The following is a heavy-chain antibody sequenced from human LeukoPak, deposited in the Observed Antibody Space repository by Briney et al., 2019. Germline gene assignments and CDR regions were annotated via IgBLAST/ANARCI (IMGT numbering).Heavy chain of an antibody. CDR2: IYYSGST. J-gene: IGHJ4*02. Sequence: SETLSLTCTVSGGSISSSSYYLGWIRQPPGKGLEWIGSIYYSGSTYYNPSLKSRVTISVDTSKNQFSLKLSSVTAADTAVYYCASSAIGYVYWGQGTLVTVSS. CDR1: GGSISSSSYY. D-gene: IGHD3-16*01. CDR3: ASSAIGYVY. V-gene: IGHV4-39*01.